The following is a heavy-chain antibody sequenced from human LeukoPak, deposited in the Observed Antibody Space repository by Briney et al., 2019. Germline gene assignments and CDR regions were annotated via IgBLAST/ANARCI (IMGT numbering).Heavy chain of an antibody. CDR1: GYTFTSYA. CDR3: ARGKGAVAGTPDDAFDI. Sequence: ASVKVSCKASGYTFTSYAMHWVRQAPGQRLEWMGWINAGNGNTKYSQEFQGRVTITRDTSASTAYMELSSLRSEDMAVYYCARGKGAVAGTPDDAFDIWGQGTMVTVSS. J-gene: IGHJ3*02. CDR2: INAGNGNT. V-gene: IGHV1-3*03. D-gene: IGHD6-19*01.